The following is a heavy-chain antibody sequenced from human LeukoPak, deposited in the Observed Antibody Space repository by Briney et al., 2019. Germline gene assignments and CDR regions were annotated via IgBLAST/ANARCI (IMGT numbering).Heavy chain of an antibody. CDR3: ARRAGAYTHPYDY. Sequence: GGSLRLSCAASGFTFSSYGMSWVRHAPGKGLEWVSAISGSGGSTHYSDSVKGRFTISIDNSKNTLYLQMNSLRAEDTAVYYCARRAGAYTHPYDYWGQGTLVTVS. J-gene: IGHJ4*02. V-gene: IGHV3-23*01. CDR1: GFTFSSYG. D-gene: IGHD3-16*01. CDR2: ISGSGGST.